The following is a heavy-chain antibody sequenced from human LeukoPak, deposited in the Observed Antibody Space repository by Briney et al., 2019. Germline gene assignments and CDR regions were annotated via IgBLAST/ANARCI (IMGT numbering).Heavy chain of an antibody. CDR2: IYYSGST. D-gene: IGHD2/OR15-2a*01. Sequence: PSETLSLTCNVTGDSINSYYWSWIRQPPGKGLEWIGYIYYSGSTNYNPSLKSRVTISVDTSKNQFSLKLSSVTAADTAVYYCAREESNYFDYWGQGTLVTVSS. J-gene: IGHJ4*02. CDR3: AREESNYFDY. CDR1: GDSINSYY. V-gene: IGHV4-59*01.